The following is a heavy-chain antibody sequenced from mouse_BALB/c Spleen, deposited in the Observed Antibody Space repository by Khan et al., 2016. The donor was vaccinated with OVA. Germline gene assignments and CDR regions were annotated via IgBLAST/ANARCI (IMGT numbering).Heavy chain of an antibody. CDR3: ASMILYYYGTSFEGYYFDY. J-gene: IGHJ2*01. D-gene: IGHD1-1*01. CDR2: ISYSGDT. Sequence: EVKLLESGPGLVKPSQSLSLTCTVTGYSITSDYAWNWIRQFPGNKLEWMGYISYSGDTAYNPSLKSRISITRDTSKNQLFLQLNSVTTEDTATYYGASMILYYYGTSFEGYYFDYWGQGTTLTVSS. V-gene: IGHV3-2*02. CDR1: GYSITSDYA.